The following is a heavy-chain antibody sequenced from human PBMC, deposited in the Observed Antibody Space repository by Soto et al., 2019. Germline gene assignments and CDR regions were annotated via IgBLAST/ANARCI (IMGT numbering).Heavy chain of an antibody. J-gene: IGHJ4*02. Sequence: ASVKVSCTASGYTFTSSAMHWVRQDPGQRLKWMGWINAGNGNTKYSQKFQGRVTITRDTSASTAYMELSSLRSKDTAVYYCASERGTTYYYGSGSYQYDYWGQGTLVTVSS. V-gene: IGHV1-3*01. D-gene: IGHD3-10*01. CDR1: GYTFTSSA. CDR3: ASERGTTYYYGSGSYQYDY. CDR2: INAGNGNT.